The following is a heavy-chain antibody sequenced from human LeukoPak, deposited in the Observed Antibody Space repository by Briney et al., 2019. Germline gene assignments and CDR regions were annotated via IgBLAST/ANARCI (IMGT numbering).Heavy chain of an antibody. Sequence: SETLSLTCTVSGGSISSYYWSWIRQPPGKGLEWIGYIYYSGSTNYNPSLKSQVTISVDTSKNQFSLKLSSVTAADTAVYYCARDLRRRWLHKGRLATPDAFEIWGQGTMVTVSS. CDR1: GGSISSYY. J-gene: IGHJ3*02. CDR3: ARDLRRRWLHKGRLATPDAFEI. CDR2: IYYSGST. V-gene: IGHV4-59*01. D-gene: IGHD5-24*01.